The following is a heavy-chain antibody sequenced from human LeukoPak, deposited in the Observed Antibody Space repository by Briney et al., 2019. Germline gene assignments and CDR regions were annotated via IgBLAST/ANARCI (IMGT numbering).Heavy chain of an antibody. Sequence: PGGSLRLSCAASGFTFSSYAMHWVRQAPGKGLEWVAVISYDGSNKYYADSVKGRFTISRDNSKNTLYLQMNSLRAEDTAVYYCARPRGSGWYGFRDAFDIWGQGTMVTVSS. V-gene: IGHV3-30*04. D-gene: IGHD6-19*01. CDR3: ARPRGSGWYGFRDAFDI. CDR2: ISYDGSNK. CDR1: GFTFSSYA. J-gene: IGHJ3*02.